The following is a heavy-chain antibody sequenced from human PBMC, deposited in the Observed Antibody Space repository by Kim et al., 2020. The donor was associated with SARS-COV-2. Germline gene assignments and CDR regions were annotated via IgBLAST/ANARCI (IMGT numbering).Heavy chain of an antibody. V-gene: IGHV1-69*04. Sequence: YAQKLQGRVTISADKATGTAYMELNRLGSEDTSVYYCARGGSEGYFYYMDVWGKGTTVTVSS. J-gene: IGHJ6*03. CDR3: ARGGSEGYFYYMDV.